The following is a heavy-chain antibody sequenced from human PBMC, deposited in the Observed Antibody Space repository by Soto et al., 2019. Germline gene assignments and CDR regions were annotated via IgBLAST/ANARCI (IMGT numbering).Heavy chain of an antibody. J-gene: IGHJ5*02. V-gene: IGHV6-1*01. CDR2: TYYRSKWYN. Sequence: SQTLSLTCAISGDSVSSNSAAWNWIRQSPSRGLEWLGRTYYRSKWYNDYAVSVKSRITINPDTSKNQFSLQLNSVTPEDTAVYYCARGEANVGYSSGWYENWFDPWGQGTLVTVSS. D-gene: IGHD6-13*01. CDR3: ARGEANVGYSSGWYENWFDP. CDR1: GDSVSSNSAA.